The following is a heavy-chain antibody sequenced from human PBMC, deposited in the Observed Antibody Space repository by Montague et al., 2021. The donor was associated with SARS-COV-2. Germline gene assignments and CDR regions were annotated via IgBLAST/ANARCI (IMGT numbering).Heavy chain of an antibody. Sequence: SETLSLTCAVYGGSFSCYYWSCIRQPPLKGLHLLGEITHSCSTNYNPSLKSRVTISVDTSKNQFSLKLSSVNAADTAVYYCARGSGCSGGSCYSEWDPHYYYGMDVGGQGTTGTVSS. V-gene: IGHV4-34*01. J-gene: IGHJ6*02. D-gene: IGHD2-15*01. CDR3: ARGSGCSGGSCYSEWDPHYYYGMDV. CDR1: GGSFSCYY. CDR2: ITHSCST.